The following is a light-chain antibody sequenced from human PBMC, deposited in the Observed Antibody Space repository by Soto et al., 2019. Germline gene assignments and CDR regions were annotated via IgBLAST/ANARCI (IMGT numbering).Light chain of an antibody. V-gene: IGKV3-11*01. J-gene: IGKJ4*01. Sequence: DIVLTQSPATLSLSPGERATLSCRASQSVTRYVAWYQQRPGQAPRLLIYDASNRATGIPARFSGSGSGTDSTLTFSSLEPEDCAFYYCQHRDNWPLTFGGGTRVEIK. CDR1: QSVTRY. CDR2: DAS. CDR3: QHRDNWPLT.